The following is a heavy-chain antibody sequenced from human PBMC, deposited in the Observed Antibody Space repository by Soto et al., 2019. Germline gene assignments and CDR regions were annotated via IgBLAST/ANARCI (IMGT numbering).Heavy chain of an antibody. Sequence: GGSLRLSCAASGFTFSSYGMHWVRQAPGKGLEWVAVIWYDGSNKYYADSVKGRFTISRDNSKNTLYLQMNSLRAEDTAVYYCAREHCSSTSCYTNLDYWGQGTLATVSS. CDR3: AREHCSSTSCYTNLDY. D-gene: IGHD2-2*02. CDR1: GFTFSSYG. V-gene: IGHV3-33*01. J-gene: IGHJ4*02. CDR2: IWYDGSNK.